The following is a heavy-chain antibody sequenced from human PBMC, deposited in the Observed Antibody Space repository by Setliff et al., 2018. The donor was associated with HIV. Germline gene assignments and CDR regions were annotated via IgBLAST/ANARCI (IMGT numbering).Heavy chain of an antibody. D-gene: IGHD6-19*01. J-gene: IGHJ4*02. Sequence: PVGSLRLSCAASGFTSSSYSINWVRQAPGEGLEWVSSITSSNFIYYADSVKGRFTISRDNAKNSLYLQMNSLRAEDTAVYYCTRVWLGNSGVYYFDYWGQGTLGTVSS. CDR1: GFTSSSYS. V-gene: IGHV3-21*01. CDR3: TRVWLGNSGVYYFDY. CDR2: ITSSNFI.